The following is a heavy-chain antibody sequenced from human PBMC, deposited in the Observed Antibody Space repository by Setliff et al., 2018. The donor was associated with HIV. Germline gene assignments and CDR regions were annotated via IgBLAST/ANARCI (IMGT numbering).Heavy chain of an antibody. CDR1: EFTFSSYS. Sequence: PGGSLRLSCAAPEFTFSSYSMNWVRQAPGKGLEWVASISSSGAHIFYADSLKGRFTISRDNGKNLLYLQMNSLRAEGTAVYYCARGGRLQYFDWPSYAMDVWGQGTTVTSP. J-gene: IGHJ6*02. CDR3: ARGGRLQYFDWPSYAMDV. CDR2: ISSSGAHI. V-gene: IGHV3-21*06. D-gene: IGHD3-9*01.